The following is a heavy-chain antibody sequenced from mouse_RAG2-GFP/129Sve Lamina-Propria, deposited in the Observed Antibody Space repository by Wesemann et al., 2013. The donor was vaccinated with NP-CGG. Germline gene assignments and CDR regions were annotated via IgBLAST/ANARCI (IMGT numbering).Heavy chain of an antibody. Sequence: QVQLQQPGAELVKPGASVKMSCKASGYTFTSYWITWVKQRPGQGLEWIGRIDPNSGGTKYNEKFKSKATLTVDKPSSTAYMQLSSLTSEDSAVYYCARAGTYDGYYVWFAYWGQGTLVTVSA. V-gene: IGHV1-72*01. CDR1: GYTFTSYW. CDR3: ARAGTYDGYYVWFAY. D-gene: IGHD2-3*01. J-gene: IGHJ3*01. CDR2: IDPNSGGT.